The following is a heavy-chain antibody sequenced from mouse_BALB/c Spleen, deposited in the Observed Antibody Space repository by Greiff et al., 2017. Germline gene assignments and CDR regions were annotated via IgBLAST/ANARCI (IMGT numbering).Heavy chain of an antibody. CDR1: GFTFSDYY. CDR3: ARDSYAMDY. Sequence: EVNLVESGGGLVKPGGSLKLSCAASGFTFSDYYMYWVRQTPEKRLEWVATISDGGSYTYYPDSVKGRFTISRDNAKNNLYLQMSSLKSEDTAMYYCARDSYAMDYWGQGTSVTVSS. CDR2: ISDGGSYT. J-gene: IGHJ4*01. V-gene: IGHV5-4*02.